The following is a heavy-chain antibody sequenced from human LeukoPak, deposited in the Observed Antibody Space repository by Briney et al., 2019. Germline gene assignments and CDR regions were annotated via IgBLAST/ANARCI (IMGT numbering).Heavy chain of an antibody. Sequence: PSETLSLTCTVSGGSPSDYYWTWVRQPPGKGLEWIGYIYYSGSTNYNPSLKSRVTILVDMSKTQFSLKLTSVTAADTAVYYCARLGPGGHGEFDYWGQGILVTVSS. D-gene: IGHD3-10*01. CDR2: IYYSGST. J-gene: IGHJ4*02. V-gene: IGHV4-59*01. CDR3: ARLGPGGHGEFDY. CDR1: GGSPSDYY.